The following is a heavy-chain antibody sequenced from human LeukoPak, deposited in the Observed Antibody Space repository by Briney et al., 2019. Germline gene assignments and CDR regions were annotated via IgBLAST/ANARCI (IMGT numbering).Heavy chain of an antibody. D-gene: IGHD2-2*01. CDR2: ISAYNGNT. J-gene: IGHJ6*03. V-gene: IGHV1-18*01. CDR1: GYTFTSHG. CDR3: ARAPYCTSTSCYAGYYYYYYIDV. Sequence: ASVRVSCEASGYTFTSHGISWVRQAPGQGLEWMGWISAYNGNTNYAQNLQGRVTMTTDTSTNTAYMELRSLRSEDTAVYYCARAPYCTSTSCYAGYYYYYYIDVRRNGTTVTVSS.